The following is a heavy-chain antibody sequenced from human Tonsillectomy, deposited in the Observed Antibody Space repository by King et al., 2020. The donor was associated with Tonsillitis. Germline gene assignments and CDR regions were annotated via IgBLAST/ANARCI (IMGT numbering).Heavy chain of an antibody. J-gene: IGHJ4*02. D-gene: IGHD6-19*01. CDR3: ARVAVAGTKLFGY. Sequence: VQLVESGGGLVQPGGSLRRSCAASGFTFSSYWMSWVRQAPGKGQEWVANIKQDGSEKYYVDSVKCRFTISRDNAKNSLYLQMNSLRAEDTAVYYCARVAVAGTKLFGYWGQGTLVTVSS. V-gene: IGHV3-7*02. CDR1: GFTFSSYW. CDR2: IKQDGSEK.